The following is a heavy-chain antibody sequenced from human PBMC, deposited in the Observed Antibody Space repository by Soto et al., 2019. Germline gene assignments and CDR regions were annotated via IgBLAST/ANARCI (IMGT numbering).Heavy chain of an antibody. Sequence: GGSLRLSCTGSGFDFGSYPMSWFRQAPGKGLEWVALIWYDGSNKYYADSVKGRFTISRDNSKNTLYLQMNSLRAEDTALYYCARDRRIAAPGAHLDYWGQGTLVTVSS. D-gene: IGHD6-13*01. V-gene: IGHV3-33*08. CDR3: ARDRRIAAPGAHLDY. CDR1: GFDFGSYP. J-gene: IGHJ4*02. CDR2: IWYDGSNK.